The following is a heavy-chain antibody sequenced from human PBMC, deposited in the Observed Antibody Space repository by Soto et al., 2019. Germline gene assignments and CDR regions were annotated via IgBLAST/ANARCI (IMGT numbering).Heavy chain of an antibody. J-gene: IGHJ3*02. CDR2: IWNDGSNK. CDR1: GFTFSSYG. V-gene: IGHV3-33*01. D-gene: IGHD2-21*02. Sequence: QVQLVESGGGVVQPGRSLRLSCAASGFTFSSYGMHWVRQAPGKGLEWVAVIWNDGSNKYYADSVKGRFTISRDNSKNTRYLQMNSLRAEDTAVYYCARDPQAYCGGDCYSIGDAFDIWGQGTMVTVSS. CDR3: ARDPQAYCGGDCYSIGDAFDI.